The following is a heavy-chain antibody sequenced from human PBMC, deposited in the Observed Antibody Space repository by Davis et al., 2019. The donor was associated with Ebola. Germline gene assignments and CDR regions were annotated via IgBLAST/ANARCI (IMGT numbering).Heavy chain of an antibody. J-gene: IGHJ5*02. CDR3: AREEYSSSARGKYWFDP. D-gene: IGHD6-13*01. CDR1: GYTFTSYG. CDR2: ISAYNGNT. Sequence: ASVKVSCKASGYTFTSYGISWVRQAPGQGLEWMGWISAYNGNTNYAQKLQGRVTMTTDTSTSTAYMELRSLRSDDTAVYYCAREEYSSSARGKYWFDPWGQGTLVTVSS. V-gene: IGHV1-18*01.